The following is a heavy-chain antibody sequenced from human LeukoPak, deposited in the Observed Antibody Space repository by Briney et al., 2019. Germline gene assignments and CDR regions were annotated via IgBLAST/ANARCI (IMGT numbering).Heavy chain of an antibody. CDR3: ARGPSGGNFYVGDY. CDR1: GFTFSSNW. Sequence: PGGSLRLSCAASGFTFSSNWMHWVRQAPGRGLIWVSRINGDGSSTSHAGSVKGRFTISRDNAKNTLYLQMNSLRAEDTAVYYCARGPSGGNFYVGDYWGQGTLVTVSS. CDR2: INGDGSST. J-gene: IGHJ4*02. V-gene: IGHV3-74*01. D-gene: IGHD2-15*01.